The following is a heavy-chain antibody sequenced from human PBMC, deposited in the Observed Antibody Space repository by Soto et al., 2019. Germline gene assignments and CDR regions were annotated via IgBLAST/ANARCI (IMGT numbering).Heavy chain of an antibody. CDR3: ARHGEKENYDILTGYYYYYGMDV. V-gene: IGHV5-51*01. CDR1: GYSFTSYW. D-gene: IGHD3-9*01. J-gene: IGHJ6*02. Sequence: GESLKISCKGSGYSFTSYWIGWVRQMPGKGLEWMGIIYPGDSDTRYSPSFQGQVTISADKSISTAYLQWSSLKASDTAMYYCARHGEKENYDILTGYYYYYGMDVWGQGTTVTVSS. CDR2: IYPGDSDT.